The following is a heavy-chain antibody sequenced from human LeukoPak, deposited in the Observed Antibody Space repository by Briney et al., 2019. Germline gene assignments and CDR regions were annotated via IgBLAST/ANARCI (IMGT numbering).Heavy chain of an antibody. CDR1: GFTFSSYW. J-gene: IGHJ4*02. CDR3: ARDLSIAARPYYFDY. D-gene: IGHD6-6*01. CDR2: ISSSSSYI. V-gene: IGHV3-21*01. Sequence: GGSLRLSCVASGFTFSSYWMTWVRQAPGKGLEWVSSISSSSSYIYYADSVKGRFTISRDNAKNSLYLQMNSLRAEDTAVYYCARDLSIAARPYYFDYWGQGTLVTVSS.